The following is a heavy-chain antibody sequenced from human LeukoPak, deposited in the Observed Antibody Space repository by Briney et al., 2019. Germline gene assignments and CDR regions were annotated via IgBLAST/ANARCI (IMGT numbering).Heavy chain of an antibody. CDR1: GGAISRYY. D-gene: IGHD2-2*01. V-gene: IGHV4-59*12. Sequence: SETLSLTCSVSGGAISRYYWSWIRQPPGKGLEWIGYIYYSGSTNYNPSLKSRVTISVDTSKNQFSLKLSSVTAADTAVYYCARVGQLAFDYWGQGTLVTVSS. CDR2: IYYSGST. J-gene: IGHJ4*02. CDR3: ARVGQLAFDY.